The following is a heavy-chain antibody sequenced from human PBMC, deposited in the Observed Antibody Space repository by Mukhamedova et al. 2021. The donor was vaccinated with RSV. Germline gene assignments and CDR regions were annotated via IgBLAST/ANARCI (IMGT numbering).Heavy chain of an antibody. D-gene: IGHD2-21*01. Sequence: QWVRQVPGKGLVWVSRINEDGTSTNYADSVRGRFTMSRDTAKNTLYLQMSSLRAEDTAVYYCARDGDCCGHGPDYWGQGTLVTVS. J-gene: IGHJ4*02. CDR2: INEDGTST. V-gene: IGHV3-74*01. CDR3: ARDGDCCGHGPDY.